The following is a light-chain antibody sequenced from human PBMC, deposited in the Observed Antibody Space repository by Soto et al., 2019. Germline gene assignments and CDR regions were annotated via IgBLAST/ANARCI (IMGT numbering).Light chain of an antibody. CDR1: SSDVGGYNY. Sequence: QSVLTQPASVSGSPGQSITISCTGTSSDVGGYNYVSWYQQHPGKAPKLMIYEVSNRPSGVSNRFSGSKSGNTASLTISGLQAEDEADYYCSSYTRSTSYVFGNGTKVTV. V-gene: IGLV2-14*01. J-gene: IGLJ1*01. CDR3: SSYTRSTSYV. CDR2: EVS.